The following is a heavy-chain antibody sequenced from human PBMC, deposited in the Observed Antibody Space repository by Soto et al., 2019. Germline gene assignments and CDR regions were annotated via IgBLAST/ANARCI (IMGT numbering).Heavy chain of an antibody. CDR3: ATLGVGSLDY. V-gene: IGHV4-39*01. Sequence: SETLSLTCTVSGGSISSSSYYWGWVRQPPGKGLEWIGSIYYSGSTYYNPSLKSRVTISVDTSKNQFSLKLSSVTAADTAAYYCATLGVGSLDYRGQGTLVTGSS. CDR2: IYYSGST. D-gene: IGHD3-16*01. J-gene: IGHJ4*02. CDR1: GGSISSSSYY.